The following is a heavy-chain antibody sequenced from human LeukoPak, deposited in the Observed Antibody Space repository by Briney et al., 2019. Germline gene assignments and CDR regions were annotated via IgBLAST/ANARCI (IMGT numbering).Heavy chain of an antibody. CDR3: ARPHTGFDS. J-gene: IGHJ4*02. Sequence: PGGSLRLSCGASGFTFSRFWMHWVRQAPGKGLVWVSCINSDGSTTTYADSVKGRFTISRDNAKNTLYLQMNSLTAEDTAVYYCARPHTGFDSWGQGTLVTVSS. CDR2: INSDGSTT. CDR1: GFTFSRFW. V-gene: IGHV3-74*01.